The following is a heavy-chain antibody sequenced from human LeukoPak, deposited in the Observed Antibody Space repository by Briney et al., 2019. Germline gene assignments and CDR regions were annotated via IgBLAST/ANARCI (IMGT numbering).Heavy chain of an antibody. V-gene: IGHV2-5*02. Sequence: SGPTLVKPTQTLTLTCTFSGFSLSTSGVGVGWIRQPPGKALEWLALVYWDDDKRYSPSLKSRLTISKDTSKNQVVLTMTGLDPVETATYHCSHSIGNSYFYYWGQGTLVSVSS. CDR1: GFSLSTSGVG. J-gene: IGHJ4*02. CDR2: VYWDDDK. CDR3: SHSIGNSYFYY. D-gene: IGHD4-23*01.